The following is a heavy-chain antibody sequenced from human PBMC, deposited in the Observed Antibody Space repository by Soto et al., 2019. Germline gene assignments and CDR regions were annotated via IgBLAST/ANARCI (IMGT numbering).Heavy chain of an antibody. J-gene: IGHJ4*02. V-gene: IGHV4-61*01. CDR1: GGSVSSGSYY. CDR2: IYYSGST. Sequence: QVQLQESGPGLVKPSETLSLTCTVSGGSVSSGSYYWSWIRQPPGKGLEWVGYIYYSGSTKYNPSLKSRGTISVDTSKNQFSLKVSSVTAADTAVYYCAGVLVGAIVYFDYWGQGTLVTVSS. D-gene: IGHD1-26*01. CDR3: AGVLVGAIVYFDY.